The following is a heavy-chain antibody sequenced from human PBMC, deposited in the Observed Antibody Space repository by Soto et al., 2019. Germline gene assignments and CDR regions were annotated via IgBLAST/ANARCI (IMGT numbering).Heavy chain of an antibody. CDR2: IYYSGST. Sequence: QLQLQESGPGLVKPSETLSLTCTVSGGSISSSSYYWGWIRQPPGKGLEWIGSIYYSGSTYYNPSLKSRVTISVDTSKNQFSLKLSSVTAADTAVYYCASLIPRVQGGGYYYYYMDVWGKGTTVTVSS. V-gene: IGHV4-39*01. J-gene: IGHJ6*03. CDR3: ASLIPRVQGGGYYYYYMDV. D-gene: IGHD3-16*01. CDR1: GGSISSSSYY.